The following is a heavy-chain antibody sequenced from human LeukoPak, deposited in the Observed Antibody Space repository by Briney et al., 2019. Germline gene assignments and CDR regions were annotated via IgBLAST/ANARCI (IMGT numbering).Heavy chain of an antibody. CDR3: ARGFGDIIMWYFDP. V-gene: IGHV4-39*07. J-gene: IGHJ5*02. CDR1: GGSISSGRYY. D-gene: IGHD3-3*01. CDR2: ISYTGIT. Sequence: SETLSLTCTVSGGSISSGRYYWAWFRQPPGKGLEWIGTISYTGITYYKPSLKSRVTISIDMSQNQFSVKLSSVTAADTAVYFCARGFGDIIMWYFDPWGQGALVTVAS.